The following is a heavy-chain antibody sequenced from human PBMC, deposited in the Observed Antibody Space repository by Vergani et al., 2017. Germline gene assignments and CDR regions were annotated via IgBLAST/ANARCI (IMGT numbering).Heavy chain of an antibody. CDR1: GGSISSGSYY. V-gene: IGHV4-61*02. CDR2: IYTSGST. J-gene: IGHJ6*02. Sequence: QVQLQESGPGLVKPSQTLSLTCTVSGGSISSGSYYWSWIRQPAGKRLAWIGRIYTSGSTNYNPSFKSRVTISEETSKNQFSLKLSSVTAADKAVYYCAIGYFYVTGGYYLYVMDVWGQGTTVTVSS. CDR3: AIGYFYVTGGYYLYVMDV. D-gene: IGHD3-22*01.